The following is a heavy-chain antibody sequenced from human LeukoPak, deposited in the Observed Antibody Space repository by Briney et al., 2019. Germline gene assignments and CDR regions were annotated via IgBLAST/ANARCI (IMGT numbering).Heavy chain of an antibody. CDR1: GLTFSSHW. CDR3: AREGYYGSGSPPSLYFDY. J-gene: IGHJ4*02. Sequence: GGSLRLSCAASGLTFSSHWMHWVRQAPGKGLVWVSRITNDGSSTTYADSVKSRFTISRDNSRSTLYLQMNSLRPEDTAIYYCAREGYYGSGSPPSLYFDYWGQGTLVTVSS. V-gene: IGHV3-74*01. D-gene: IGHD3-10*01. CDR2: ITNDGSST.